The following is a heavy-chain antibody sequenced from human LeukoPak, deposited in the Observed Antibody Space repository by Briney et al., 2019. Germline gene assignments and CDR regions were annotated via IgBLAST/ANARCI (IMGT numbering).Heavy chain of an antibody. CDR3: ARWDYDSSGYYYGAY. Sequence: ASVKVSCKASGYTFTNYDINWVRQATGQGLEWMGWMNPNSGNTGYAQKFQGRVTMTRNTSISTAYMEPSSLRSEDTAVYYCARWDYDSSGYYYGAYWGQGTLVTVYS. J-gene: IGHJ4*02. D-gene: IGHD3-22*01. V-gene: IGHV1-8*01. CDR2: MNPNSGNT. CDR1: GYTFTNYD.